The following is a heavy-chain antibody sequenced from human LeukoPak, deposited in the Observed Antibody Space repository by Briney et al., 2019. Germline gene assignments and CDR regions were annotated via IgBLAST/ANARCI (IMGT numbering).Heavy chain of an antibody. J-gene: IGHJ4*02. CDR2: INNSGST. Sequence: SETLSLTCAVYGGSFSGYYWSWVRQPPGKGLEWIGEINNSGSTNYNPSLKSRVTILVDTSKNQFSLKLSSVTAADTAVYYCATYIPRRVYYFDYWGQGTLVTVSS. CDR1: GGSFSGYY. V-gene: IGHV4-34*01. D-gene: IGHD3-3*01. CDR3: ATYIPRRVYYFDY.